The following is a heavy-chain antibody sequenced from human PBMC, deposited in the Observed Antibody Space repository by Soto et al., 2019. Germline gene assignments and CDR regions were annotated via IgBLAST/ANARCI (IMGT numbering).Heavy chain of an antibody. V-gene: IGHV4-30-4*01. D-gene: IGHD6-13*01. Sequence: SETLSLTCTVSGGSISSGDYYWSWIRQPPGKGLEWIGYIYYSGSTYYNPSLKSRVTISVDTSKNQFSLKLSSVTAADTAVYYCARHAIAAAHNWFDPWGQGTLVTVS. CDR1: GGSISSGDYY. CDR2: IYYSGST. J-gene: IGHJ5*02. CDR3: ARHAIAAAHNWFDP.